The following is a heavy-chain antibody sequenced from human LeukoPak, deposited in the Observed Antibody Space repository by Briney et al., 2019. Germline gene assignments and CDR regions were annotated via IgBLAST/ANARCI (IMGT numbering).Heavy chain of an antibody. Sequence: ASVRVSCKASGYTFTGFFVHWVRQAPGQGLEWMGWINPNSDGTSYGQKFQGRVTMTRNTSISTAYMELSSLRSEDTAVYYCARGRHTAMVTTKYNWFDPWGQGTLVTVSS. D-gene: IGHD5-18*01. CDR3: ARGRHTAMVTTKYNWFDP. CDR1: GYTFTGFF. J-gene: IGHJ5*02. V-gene: IGHV1-2*02. CDR2: INPNSDGT.